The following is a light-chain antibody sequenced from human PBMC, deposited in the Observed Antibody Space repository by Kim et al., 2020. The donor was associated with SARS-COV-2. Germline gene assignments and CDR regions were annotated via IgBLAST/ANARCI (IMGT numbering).Light chain of an antibody. CDR2: EVS. CDR3: SSYTSSSTRV. CDR1: SSDVGSYNR. V-gene: IGLV2-18*02. Sequence: QSALTQPPSVSGSPGQSVTISCTGTSSDVGSYNRVPWYQQPPGTAPKLMIYEVSNRPSGVPDRFSGSKSGNTASLTISGLQAEDEADYYCSSYTSSSTRVFGTGTKVTVL. J-gene: IGLJ1*01.